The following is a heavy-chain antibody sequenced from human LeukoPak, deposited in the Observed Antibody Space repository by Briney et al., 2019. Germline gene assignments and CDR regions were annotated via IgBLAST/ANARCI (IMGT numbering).Heavy chain of an antibody. CDR2: IYYSGST. J-gene: IGHJ4*02. D-gene: IGHD4/OR15-4a*01. V-gene: IGHV4-39*01. CDR3: VRHDGRGGATMGAWDC. Sequence: SETLSLTCTVSGGSISSSTYYWGWIRQPPGKGLEWIATIYYSGSTYYNPSLKSRVTISVDTSKNQFSLKLSSVTATDTAVYYCVRHDGRGGATMGAWDCWGQGSLVTVSS. CDR1: GGSISSSTYY.